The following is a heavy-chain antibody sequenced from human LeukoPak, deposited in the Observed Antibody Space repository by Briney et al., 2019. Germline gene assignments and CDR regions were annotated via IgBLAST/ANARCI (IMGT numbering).Heavy chain of an antibody. CDR2: IIPIFGTA. J-gene: IGHJ6*04. CDR1: GGTFSSYA. V-gene: IGHV1-69*13. D-gene: IGHD3-9*01. Sequence: SVKVSCKASGGTFSSYAISWVRQAPGQGLEWMGGIIPIFGTANYAQKFQSRVTITADESTSTAYMELSSLRSEDTAVYYCARGNLERTYYDILTGTYGMDVWGKGTTVTVSS. CDR3: ARGNLERTYYDILTGTYGMDV.